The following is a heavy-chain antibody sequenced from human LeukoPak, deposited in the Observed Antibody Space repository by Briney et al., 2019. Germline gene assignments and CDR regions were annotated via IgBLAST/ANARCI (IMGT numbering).Heavy chain of an antibody. D-gene: IGHD3-10*01. CDR1: GFTFSSYS. CDR2: ISSSSSTI. Sequence: EGSLRLSCAASGFTFSSYSMNWVRQAPGKGLEWVSYISSSSSTIYYADSVKGRFTISRDNAKNSLYLQMNSLRAEDTAVYYCARLYGSGGIDYWGQGTLVTVSS. V-gene: IGHV3-48*04. CDR3: ARLYGSGGIDY. J-gene: IGHJ4*02.